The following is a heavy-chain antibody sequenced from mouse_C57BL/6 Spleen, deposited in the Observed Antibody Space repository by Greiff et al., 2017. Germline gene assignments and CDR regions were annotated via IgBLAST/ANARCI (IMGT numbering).Heavy chain of an antibody. CDR1: GYTFTSYW. CDR2: IYPGNSDT. D-gene: IGHD1-1*01. V-gene: IGHV1-5*01. J-gene: IGHJ2*01. Sequence: VQLQQSGTVLARPGASVKMSCKTSGYTFTSYWMHWVKQRPGQGLEWIGAIYPGNSDTSYNQKFKGKAKLTAVTSASTAYMELSSLTNEDSAVYYCTREEHDDGSSYVGKTFDYWGQGTTLTVSS. CDR3: TREEHDDGSSYVGKTFDY.